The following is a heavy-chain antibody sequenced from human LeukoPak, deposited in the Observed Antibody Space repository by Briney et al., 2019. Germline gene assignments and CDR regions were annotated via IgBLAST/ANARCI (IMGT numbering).Heavy chain of an antibody. J-gene: IGHJ4*02. D-gene: IGHD6-13*01. Sequence: GGSLRLSCAASGFTFSSYAMHWVRQAPGKGLEWVAVISYDGSNKYYADSVKGRFTISRDNSKNTLYLQMNSLRAEDTAVYYCARSDHPPRSAAGTGFDYWGQGTLVTVSS. V-gene: IGHV3-30-3*01. CDR1: GFTFSSYA. CDR2: ISYDGSNK. CDR3: ARSDHPPRSAAGTGFDY.